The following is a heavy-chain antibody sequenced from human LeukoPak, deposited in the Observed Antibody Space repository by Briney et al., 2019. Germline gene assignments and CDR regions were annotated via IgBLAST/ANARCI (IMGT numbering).Heavy chain of an antibody. CDR3: ARDHHRRLYDSQARDTFDI. CDR2: ISSSSSPI. J-gene: IGHJ3*02. V-gene: IGHV3-48*01. Sequence: GGSLRLSCAASGFTFSSYSMDWVRQAPRKGLEWVSYISSSSSPIYYADSVKGRFAISRDNAKNSLYLQMNSLRAEDTAVYYCARDHHRRLYDSQARDTFDIWGQGTMVTVSS. CDR1: GFTFSSYS. D-gene: IGHD3-22*01.